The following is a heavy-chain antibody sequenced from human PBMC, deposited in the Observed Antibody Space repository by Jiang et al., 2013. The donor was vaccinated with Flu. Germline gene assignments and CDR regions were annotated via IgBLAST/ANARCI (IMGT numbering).Heavy chain of an antibody. J-gene: IGHJ6*03. CDR1: GDSVSSNSAA. D-gene: IGHD2-2*01. Sequence: GLVKPSQTLSLTCAISGDSVSSNSAAWNWIRQSPSRGLEWLGRTYYRSKWYNDYAVSVKSRITINPDTSKNQFSLQLNSVTPEDTAVYYCARDRNIVVVPAAMYYYYMDVWGKGTTVTVS. CDR3: ARDRNIVVVPAAMYYYYMDV. CDR2: TYYRSKWYN. V-gene: IGHV6-1*01.